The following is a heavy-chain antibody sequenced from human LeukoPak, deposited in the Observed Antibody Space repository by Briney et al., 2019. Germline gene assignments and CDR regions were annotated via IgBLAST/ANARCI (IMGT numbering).Heavy chain of an antibody. Sequence: ASVKVSCKASGYTFTSYGISWVRQAPGQGPEWMGWISAYNGNTNYAQKLQGRVTMTTDTSTSTAYMELRSLRSDDTAVYYCARGAVVVPAAMGWYFDYWGQGTLVTVSS. J-gene: IGHJ4*02. D-gene: IGHD2-2*01. V-gene: IGHV1-18*01. CDR1: GYTFTSYG. CDR3: ARGAVVVPAAMGWYFDY. CDR2: ISAYNGNT.